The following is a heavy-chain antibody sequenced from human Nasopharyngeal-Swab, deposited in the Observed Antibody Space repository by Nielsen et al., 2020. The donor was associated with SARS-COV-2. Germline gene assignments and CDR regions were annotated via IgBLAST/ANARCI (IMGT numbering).Heavy chain of an antibody. J-gene: IGHJ4*03. V-gene: IGHV3-13*04. CDR2: IGTAGDT. Sequence: GESLKISCAASGFTFSSYDMHWVRQATGKGLEWVSAIGTAGDTYYPGSVKGRFTISRENAKNSFYLQMNSLRAGDTAVYYCAREGLEQRVFDYWGQGTLVTVSS. D-gene: IGHD1/OR15-1a*01. CDR1: GFTFSSYD. CDR3: AREGLEQRVFDY.